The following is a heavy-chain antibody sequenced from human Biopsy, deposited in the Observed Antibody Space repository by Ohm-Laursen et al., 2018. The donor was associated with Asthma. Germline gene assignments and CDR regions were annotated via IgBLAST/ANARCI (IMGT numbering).Heavy chain of an antibody. CDR1: GFTFDNYT. Sequence: SLRLSCAASGFTFDNYTMHWVRQAPGKGLEWVTIISYDGRNTYYADSVEGRSTISRDNSKNTLFLQMSSLRPEDTAVYYCASDFPKDYVRYNFQFWGQGTLVTVSS. CDR3: ASDFPKDYVRYNFQF. V-gene: IGHV3-30*04. CDR2: ISYDGRNT. D-gene: IGHD4-17*01. J-gene: IGHJ4*02.